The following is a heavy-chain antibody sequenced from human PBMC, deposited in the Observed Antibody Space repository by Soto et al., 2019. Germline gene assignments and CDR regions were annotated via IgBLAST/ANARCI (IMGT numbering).Heavy chain of an antibody. Sequence: EVQLLESGGGLVQPGGSLRLSCAASGFTFAGYAMNWVRQAPGRGLEWVAGILSDGGTKYYADSVKGRFTISRDNSKNILYLQMSSLRDDATALYYCAKDFRPDGKYDLDYWGQGTPVVVSS. CDR2: ILSDGGTK. D-gene: IGHD3-3*01. V-gene: IGHV3-23*01. CDR3: AKDFRPDGKYDLDY. CDR1: GFTFAGYA. J-gene: IGHJ4*02.